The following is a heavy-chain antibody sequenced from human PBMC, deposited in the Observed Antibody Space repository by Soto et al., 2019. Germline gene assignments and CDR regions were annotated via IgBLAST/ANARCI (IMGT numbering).Heavy chain of an antibody. J-gene: IGHJ5*02. Sequence: GGSLRLSCAASGFTFSSYGMHWVRQAPGKGLEWVAVIWYDGSNKYYADSVKGRFTISRDNSKNTLYLQMNSLRAEDTAVYYCATDDREPGTTYNWFDPWGQGTLVTVSS. CDR1: GFTFSSYG. V-gene: IGHV3-33*01. CDR2: IWYDGSNK. CDR3: ATDDREPGTTYNWFDP. D-gene: IGHD1-7*01.